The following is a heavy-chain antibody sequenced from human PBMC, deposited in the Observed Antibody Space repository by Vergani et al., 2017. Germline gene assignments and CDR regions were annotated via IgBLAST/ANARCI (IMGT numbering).Heavy chain of an antibody. CDR3: ARAGDFDY. J-gene: IGHJ4*02. CDR1: GFTFSSYD. V-gene: IGHV3-13*01. Sequence: VQLVESGGGVVQPGRSLRLSCAASGFTFSSYDMHWVRQATGKGLEWVSAIGTAGDTYYPGSVKGRFTISRENAKNTLYLQMNSLRAEDTAVYYCARAGDFDYWGQGTLVTVSS. CDR2: IGTAGDT.